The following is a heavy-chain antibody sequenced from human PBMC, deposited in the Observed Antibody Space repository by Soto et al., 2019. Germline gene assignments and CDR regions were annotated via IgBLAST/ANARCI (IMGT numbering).Heavy chain of an antibody. Sequence: LRLSCAASGFTFSSYAMSWVRQAPGKGLEWVSAISGSGGSTYYADSVKGRFTISRDNSKNTLYLQMNSLRAEDTAVYYCAKDHYYGSGSYGSDYNWFDPWGQGTLVTVSS. CDR1: GFTFSSYA. J-gene: IGHJ5*02. CDR3: AKDHYYGSGSYGSDYNWFDP. D-gene: IGHD3-10*01. V-gene: IGHV3-23*01. CDR2: ISGSGGST.